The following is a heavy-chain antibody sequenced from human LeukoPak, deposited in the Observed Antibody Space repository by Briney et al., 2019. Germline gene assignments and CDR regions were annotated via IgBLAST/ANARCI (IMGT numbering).Heavy chain of an antibody. CDR3: VRYSTGWLGSCDY. V-gene: IGHV4-38-2*01. Sequence: PSETLSLTCVVSDYSISSGYHWGWIRQPPGKGLEWIGSMYHSGSTYYNPSLKSRVTISVDMSKNQFSLQLSSVTAADTAVYYCVRYSTGWLGSCDYWGQGTLVTVSS. CDR2: MYHSGST. CDR1: DYSISSGYH. D-gene: IGHD6-19*01. J-gene: IGHJ4*02.